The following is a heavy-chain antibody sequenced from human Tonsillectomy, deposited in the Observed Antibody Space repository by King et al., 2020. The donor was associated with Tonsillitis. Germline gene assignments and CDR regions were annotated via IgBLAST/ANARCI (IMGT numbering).Heavy chain of an antibody. J-gene: IGHJ3*02. V-gene: IGHV3-9*01. D-gene: IGHD5-12*01. CDR3: AKDRSGYDLSATDAFDI. CDR1: GFTFDDYA. CDR2: ISWNSGSI. Sequence: VQLVESGGGLVQPGRSLRLSCAASGFTFDDYAMHWVRQAPGKGLEWVSGISWNSGSIGYADSVKGRFTISRDNAKNSLYLQMNSLRAEDTALYYCAKDRSGYDLSATDAFDIWGQGTMVTASS.